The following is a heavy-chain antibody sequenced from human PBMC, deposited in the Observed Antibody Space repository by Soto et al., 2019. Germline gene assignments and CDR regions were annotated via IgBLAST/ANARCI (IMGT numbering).Heavy chain of an antibody. D-gene: IGHD3-9*01. Sequence: ASVKVSCKASGYTFTSYGISWVRQAPGQGLEWMGWIRAYNGNTNYAQKLQGRVTMTTDTSTSTAYMELRSLRSDDTAVYYCAREGDYDILTGYYIIHYYYGMDVWGQGTTVTVSS. CDR2: IRAYNGNT. J-gene: IGHJ6*02. CDR1: GYTFTSYG. V-gene: IGHV1-18*01. CDR3: AREGDYDILTGYYIIHYYYGMDV.